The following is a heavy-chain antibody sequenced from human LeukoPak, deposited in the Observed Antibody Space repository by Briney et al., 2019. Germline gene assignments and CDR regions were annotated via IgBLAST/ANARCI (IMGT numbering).Heavy chain of an antibody. Sequence: SETLSLTCTVSGGSIRSSSYYWGWIRQPPGKGLEWIGSIYYSGSTNYNPSLKSRVTISVDTSETQFSLRLSSVTAADTAVYYCARLGNTDYYYYYYMDVWGKGTTVTVSS. CDR3: ARLGNTDYYYYYYMDV. CDR2: IYYSGST. V-gene: IGHV4-39*01. CDR1: GGSIRSSSYY. J-gene: IGHJ6*03. D-gene: IGHD7-27*01.